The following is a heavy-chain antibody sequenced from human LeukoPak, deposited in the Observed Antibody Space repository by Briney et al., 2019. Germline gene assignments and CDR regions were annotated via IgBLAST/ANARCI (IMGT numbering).Heavy chain of an antibody. J-gene: IGHJ4*02. CDR3: AREVVMDYYFDY. CDR2: IYHSGNT. Sequence: PSETLSLTCTVSGGSISNGDHYWSWIRQPPGKGLEWIGYIYHSGNTYYNPSLKSRVTISVDRSENQFSLKLSSVTAADTAVYYCAREVVMDYYFDYWGQGTLVTVSS. V-gene: IGHV4-30-2*01. D-gene: IGHD2-15*01. CDR1: GGSISNGDHY.